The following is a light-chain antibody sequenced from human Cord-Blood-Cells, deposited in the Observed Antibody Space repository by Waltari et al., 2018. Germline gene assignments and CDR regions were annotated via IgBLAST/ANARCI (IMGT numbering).Light chain of an antibody. CDR1: SSAVGRYNL. V-gene: IGLV2-23*01. CDR2: EGS. CDR3: CSYAGSSTLV. J-gene: IGLJ3*02. Sequence: QSALTQPASVSGSPGQSIPIPCTRTSSAVGRYNLVSWYQQHPGKAPKLMIYEGSKRPSGVSNRFSGSKSGNTASLTISGLQAEDEADYYCCSYAGSSTLVFGGGTKLTVL.